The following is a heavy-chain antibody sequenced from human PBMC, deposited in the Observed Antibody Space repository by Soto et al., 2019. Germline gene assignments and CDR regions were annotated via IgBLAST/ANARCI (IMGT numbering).Heavy chain of an antibody. CDR3: ARGRRLLSYFG. CDR1: GGSFSGYY. D-gene: IGHD3-9*01. Sequence: SETLSLTCAVYGGSFSGYYWSWIRQPPGKGLEWIGEINHSGSTNYNPSLKSRVTISVDTSKNQFSLKLSSVTAADTAVYYCARGRRLLSYFGWGQGTLVTVSS. CDR2: INHSGST. V-gene: IGHV4-34*01. J-gene: IGHJ4*02.